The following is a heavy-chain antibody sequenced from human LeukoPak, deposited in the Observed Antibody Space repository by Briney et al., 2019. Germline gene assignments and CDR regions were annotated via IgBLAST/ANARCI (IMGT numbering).Heavy chain of an antibody. CDR2: VSPPGGGT. CDR3: ARGDY. Sequence: PGGTLRLSCAASGFTFSNHGMNWVRQAPGKGLEWLSGVSPPGGGTYYADSVKGRFTISRDNSKNTLYLQMNSLRAEDTAVYYCARGDYWGQGTLVTVSS. V-gene: IGHV3-23*01. J-gene: IGHJ4*02. CDR1: GFTFSNHG.